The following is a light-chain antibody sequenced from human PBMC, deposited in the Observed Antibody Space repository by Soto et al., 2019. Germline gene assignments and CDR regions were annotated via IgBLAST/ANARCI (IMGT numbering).Light chain of an antibody. CDR3: AAWDASLYVYV. J-gene: IGLJ1*01. Sequence: QSVLTQPPSASGTPGQRVTISCSGSTSNVGVNTVNWYQQLPGTAPKLLIYSTDQRPSGVPDRFSGSKSGTSASLAISGLQSEDEADYYCAAWDASLYVYVLGTGTKVTV. CDR2: STD. V-gene: IGLV1-44*01. CDR1: TSNVGVNT.